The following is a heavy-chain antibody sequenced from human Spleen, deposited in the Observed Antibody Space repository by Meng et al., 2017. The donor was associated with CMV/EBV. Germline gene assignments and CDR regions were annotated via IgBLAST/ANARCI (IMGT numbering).Heavy chain of an antibody. CDR1: GGSISSSSYY. J-gene: IGHJ5*02. CDR3: SRGHDYTNYEGVYNCFDP. V-gene: IGHV4-39*07. D-gene: IGHD4-11*01. CDR2: IYYSGNT. Sequence: SETLSLTCTVSGGSISSSSYYWGWIRQSPGMGLEWIGSIYYSGNTYYNPSLKSRVSISVDTSKSHFSLKLSSVTAADTAIYYCSRGHDYTNYEGVYNCFDPWGQGTLVTVSS.